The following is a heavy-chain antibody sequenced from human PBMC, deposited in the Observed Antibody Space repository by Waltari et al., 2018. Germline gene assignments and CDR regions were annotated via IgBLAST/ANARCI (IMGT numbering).Heavy chain of an antibody. J-gene: IGHJ1*01. D-gene: IGHD3-22*01. CDR1: GFTFSSYA. Sequence: EVQLVESGGGLVQPGGSLRLSCAASGFTFSSYAMSWVRQAPGKGLEWVSAISGSGGRTYYADSVKGRFTISRDNSKNTLYLQMNSLRAEDTAVYYCARRGGDSSGYEEYFQHWGQGTLVTVSS. V-gene: IGHV3-23*04. CDR3: ARRGGDSSGYEEYFQH. CDR2: ISGSGGRT.